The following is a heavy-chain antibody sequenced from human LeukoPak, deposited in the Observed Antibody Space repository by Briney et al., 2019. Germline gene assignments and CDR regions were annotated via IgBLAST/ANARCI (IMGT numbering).Heavy chain of an antibody. V-gene: IGHV4-38-2*02. D-gene: IGHD2-2*01. CDR1: GFSISSGYY. CDR3: ARGVVPGDLYNWFDP. CDR2: IYHSGIT. Sequence: PSETLSLTGTVSGFSISSGYYWGWIRQPPGKGLEWIGSIYHSGITYYNPSLKSRVTISVDTSNNQFSLKLISVTAADTAVYYCARGVVPGDLYNWFDPWGQGTLVTVSS. J-gene: IGHJ5*02.